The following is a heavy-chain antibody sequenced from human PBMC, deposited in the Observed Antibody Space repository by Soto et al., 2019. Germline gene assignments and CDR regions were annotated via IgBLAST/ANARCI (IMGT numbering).Heavy chain of an antibody. Sequence: PSETLSLTCVVSGYSISSGYYWGWIRQPPGKGLEWIGSIYHSGSTSHNPSLKSRVTISVDTSRNQFSLKLSSVSAADTAVYYCARDQYSSSHLVSAYWGQGALVTVSS. CDR2: IYHSGST. V-gene: IGHV4-38-2*02. J-gene: IGHJ4*02. D-gene: IGHD6-13*01. CDR1: GYSISSGYY. CDR3: ARDQYSSSHLVSAY.